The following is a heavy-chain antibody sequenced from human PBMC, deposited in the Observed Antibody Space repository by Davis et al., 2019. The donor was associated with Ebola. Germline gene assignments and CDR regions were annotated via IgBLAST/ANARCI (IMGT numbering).Heavy chain of an antibody. CDR3: ARRVGARSGFDY. D-gene: IGHD1-26*01. J-gene: IGHJ4*02. V-gene: IGHV1-2*04. Sequence: ASVKVSCKASGYSFTAYYMHWVRQAPGQGLEWMGWINPNSGGTNYAQKFQGWVTMTRDTSISTAYMELSKLRSDDTAVYYCARRVGARSGFDYWGQGTLVTVSS. CDR1: GYSFTAYY. CDR2: INPNSGGT.